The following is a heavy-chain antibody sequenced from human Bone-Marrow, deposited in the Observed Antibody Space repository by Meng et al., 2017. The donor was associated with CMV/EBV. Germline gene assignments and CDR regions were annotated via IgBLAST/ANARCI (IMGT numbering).Heavy chain of an antibody. Sequence: GESLKISCAASGFTFDDYGMSWVRQAPGKGLVWVSRINNDGSGTRYADSVKGRFTISRDNAKNTLYLQMNSLRAEDTAVYYCARVDWDFWSGGGMDVWGQGTTVTVSS. V-gene: IGHV3-74*01. D-gene: IGHD3-3*01. CDR1: GFTFDDYG. J-gene: IGHJ6*02. CDR2: INNDGSGT. CDR3: ARVDWDFWSGGGMDV.